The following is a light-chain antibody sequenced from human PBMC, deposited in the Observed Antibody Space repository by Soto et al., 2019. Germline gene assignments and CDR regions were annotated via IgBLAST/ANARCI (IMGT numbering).Light chain of an antibody. V-gene: IGKV1-5*03. J-gene: IGKJ3*01. CDR1: RSITTW. CDR3: QHYTTYSGT. CDR2: RAS. Sequence: DIQMTQSPSTLSASVGDRVTITCRASRSITTWLAWYQQKPGKAPKLLIYRASSLESGVPSRFSGSGSGTEFTLTISSLQPDDFATYYCQHYTTYSGTFGPGTKLDIK.